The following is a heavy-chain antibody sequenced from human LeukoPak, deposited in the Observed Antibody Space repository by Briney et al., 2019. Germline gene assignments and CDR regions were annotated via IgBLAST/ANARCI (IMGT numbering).Heavy chain of an antibody. J-gene: IGHJ3*02. D-gene: IGHD2-2*01. Sequence: GGSLRLSCAASGFTFSSYSMNWVRQAPGKGLEWVSSISSSSYIYYADSVKGRFTISRDNAKNSLYLQMNSLRAEDTAVYYCARETYCSSTSCSNAFDIWGQGTMVTVSS. V-gene: IGHV3-21*01. CDR3: ARETYCSSTSCSNAFDI. CDR2: ISSSSYI. CDR1: GFTFSSYS.